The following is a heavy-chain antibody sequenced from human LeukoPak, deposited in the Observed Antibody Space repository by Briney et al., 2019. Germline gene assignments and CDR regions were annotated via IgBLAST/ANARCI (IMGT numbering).Heavy chain of an antibody. V-gene: IGHV2-5*02. CDR1: GFSLSASGVG. CDR2: IYWDDDK. J-gene: IGHJ4*02. Sequence: SGPTLVNPXQTLTLTCTFSGFSLSASGVGVGWIRQPPGKALEWLAVIYWDDDKRYSPSLKSRLTITKDTSKNQVVLTMTNMDPVDTATYYCAHLVLSTYSSASTYYFDYWGQGTLVTVSS. CDR3: AHLVLSTYSSASTYYFDY. D-gene: IGHD6-19*01.